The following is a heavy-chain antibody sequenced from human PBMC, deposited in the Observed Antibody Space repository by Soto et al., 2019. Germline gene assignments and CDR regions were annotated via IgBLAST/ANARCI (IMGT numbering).Heavy chain of an antibody. Sequence: GASVKVSCKASGYTFTSYGISWVRQAPGQGLEWMGWISAYNGNTNYAQKLQGRVTMTTDTSTSTAYMELRSLRSDDTAVYYCARGPFGVYGPRDARAFDIWGQGTMVTVSS. CDR3: ARGPFGVYGPRDARAFDI. CDR2: ISAYNGNT. D-gene: IGHD4-17*01. CDR1: GYTFTSYG. J-gene: IGHJ3*02. V-gene: IGHV1-18*04.